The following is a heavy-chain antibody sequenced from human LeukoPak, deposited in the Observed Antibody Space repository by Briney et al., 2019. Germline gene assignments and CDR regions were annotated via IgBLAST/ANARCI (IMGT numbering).Heavy chain of an antibody. J-gene: IGHJ1*01. V-gene: IGHV3-48*04. CDR2: IPSDGGTI. CDR3: AISAPNIFDGNAYSSYFRH. Sequence: AGGSLRLSCAASGFTFRSYSMNWVRQAPGKGLEWISYIPSDGGTIYYADSVKGRFTISRDNAKNSLYLQMTSLRAEDSAMYYCAISAPNIFDGNAYSSYFRHWGQGTLVTVSS. CDR1: GFTFRSYS. D-gene: IGHD4-23*01.